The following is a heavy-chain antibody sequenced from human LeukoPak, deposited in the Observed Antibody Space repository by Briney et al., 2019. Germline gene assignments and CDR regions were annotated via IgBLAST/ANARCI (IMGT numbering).Heavy chain of an antibody. V-gene: IGHV3-30*02. CDR3: AREGASTIFGVVEPTVNWFDP. D-gene: IGHD3-3*01. CDR1: GFTFSSYG. Sequence: PGGSLRLSCAASGFTFSSYGMHWVRQAPGKGLEWVAFIRYDGSDKFYTDSVRGRFTISRDNSKNTLYLQMNSLRAEDAALYYCAREGASTIFGVVEPTVNWFDPWGQGTLVTVSS. J-gene: IGHJ5*02. CDR2: IRYDGSDK.